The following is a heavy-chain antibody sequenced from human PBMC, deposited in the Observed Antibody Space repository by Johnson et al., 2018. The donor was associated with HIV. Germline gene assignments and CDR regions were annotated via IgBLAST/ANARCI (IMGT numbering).Heavy chain of an antibody. V-gene: IGHV3-30*02. J-gene: IGHJ3*02. CDR3: AKPRQPSDAFDI. CDR1: GFTFADYA. Sequence: QVQLVESGGGVVQPGRSLRLSCTASGFTFADYAMSWVRQAPGKGLEWVAFIRYDGSNKYYADSVKGRFTISRDNSKNTLYLQMNSLRAEDTAVYYCAKPRQPSDAFDIWGQGTMVTVSS. CDR2: IRYDGSNK. D-gene: IGHD6-13*01.